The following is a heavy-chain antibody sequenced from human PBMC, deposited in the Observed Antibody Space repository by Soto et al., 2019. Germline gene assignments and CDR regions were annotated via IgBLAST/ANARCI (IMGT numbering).Heavy chain of an antibody. Sequence: GGSLRLSCAASGFTFSSYGMHWVRQAPGKGLEWVAVISYDGSNKYYADSVKGRFTISRDNSKSTLYLQMNSLRAEDTAVYYCAKDRYYDQKTYYFDYWGQGTLVTVSS. J-gene: IGHJ4*02. D-gene: IGHD3-22*01. CDR1: GFTFSSYG. CDR2: ISYDGSNK. V-gene: IGHV3-30*18. CDR3: AKDRYYDQKTYYFDY.